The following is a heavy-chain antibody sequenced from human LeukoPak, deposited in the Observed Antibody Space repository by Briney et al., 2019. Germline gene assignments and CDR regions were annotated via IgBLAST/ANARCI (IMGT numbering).Heavy chain of an antibody. D-gene: IGHD4-23*01. CDR3: ARYRGNSNGGFDP. CDR2: IYNSGTT. CDR1: GGSISSDY. Sequence: SETLSLTCIVSGGSISSDYWSCIRQPPGKGLEWIGHIYNSGTTKYNPSLKSRVTISADTSKNQFSLKLTSVTAADTAVYYCARYRGNSNGGFDPWGQGTLVTVSS. V-gene: IGHV4-59*01. J-gene: IGHJ5*02.